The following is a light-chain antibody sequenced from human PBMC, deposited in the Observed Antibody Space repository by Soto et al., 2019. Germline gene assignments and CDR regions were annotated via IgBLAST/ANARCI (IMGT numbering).Light chain of an antibody. Sequence: EGVLTQSPATLSLSPGDRATLSCRASQSVNNFLAWYQQKPGQTPRLLIYDASKRATGIPGRFSGSGSGTDFTLTISSLEPEDFAVYYCQQRSNWPPALSFGGGTKVDI. CDR2: DAS. CDR1: QSVNNF. J-gene: IGKJ4*01. V-gene: IGKV3-11*01. CDR3: QQRSNWPPALS.